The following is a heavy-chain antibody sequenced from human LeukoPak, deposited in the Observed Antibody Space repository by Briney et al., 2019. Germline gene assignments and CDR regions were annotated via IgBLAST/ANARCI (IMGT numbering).Heavy chain of an antibody. Sequence: SETLSLTCTVSGGSISSYYWSWIRQPPGKGLEWIGYIYYSGSTNYIPSLKSRVTISVDTSKNQFSLKLSSVTAADTAVYYCARRRYSYGYDDYWGQGTLVTVSS. CDR1: GGSISSYY. V-gene: IGHV4-59*08. J-gene: IGHJ4*02. CDR2: IYYSGST. D-gene: IGHD5-18*01. CDR3: ARRRYSYGYDDY.